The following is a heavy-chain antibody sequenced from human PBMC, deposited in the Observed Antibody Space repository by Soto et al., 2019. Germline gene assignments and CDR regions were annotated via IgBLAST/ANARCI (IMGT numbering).Heavy chain of an antibody. J-gene: IGHJ4*02. Sequence: GGSRRVSCTASGFTFSNYAMSGVRQAPGKGLEWVSTFSSGGGGTYYADSVKGRFTISRDNSKNTLSLQMNSLRAEDTAVYYCTKANRYCSGANCFTFDYWGLGTLVTVSS. V-gene: IGHV3-23*01. CDR3: TKANRYCSGANCFTFDY. CDR1: GFTFSNYA. CDR2: FSSGGGGT. D-gene: IGHD2-15*01.